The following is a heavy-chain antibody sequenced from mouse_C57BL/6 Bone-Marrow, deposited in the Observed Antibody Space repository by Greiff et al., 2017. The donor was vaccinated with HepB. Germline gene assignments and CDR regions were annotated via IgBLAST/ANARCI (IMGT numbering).Heavy chain of an antibody. D-gene: IGHD1-1*01. Sequence: QVHVKQSGAELARPGASVKLSCKASGYTFTSYGISWVKQRTGQGLEWIGEIYPRSGNTYYNEKFKGKATLTADKSSSTAYMELRSLTSEDSAVYFCARWDYGSRTRFDYWGQGTTLTVSS. CDR2: IYPRSGNT. J-gene: IGHJ2*01. CDR3: ARWDYGSRTRFDY. V-gene: IGHV1-81*01. CDR1: GYTFTSYG.